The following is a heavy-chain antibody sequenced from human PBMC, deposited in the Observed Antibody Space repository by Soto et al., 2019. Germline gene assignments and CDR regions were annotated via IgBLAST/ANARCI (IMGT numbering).Heavy chain of an antibody. CDR1: GGSISSSSYY. CDR2: IYYSGST. Sequence: NPSETLSLTCTVSGGSISSSSYYWGWIRQPPGKGLEWIGSIYYSGSTYYNPSLKSRVTISVDTSKNQFSLKLSSVTAADTAVYYCARHSPRGYCSGGRCYKGWFDTWGQGTLVTVSS. J-gene: IGHJ5*02. D-gene: IGHD2-15*01. CDR3: ARHSPRGYCSGGRCYKGWFDT. V-gene: IGHV4-39*01.